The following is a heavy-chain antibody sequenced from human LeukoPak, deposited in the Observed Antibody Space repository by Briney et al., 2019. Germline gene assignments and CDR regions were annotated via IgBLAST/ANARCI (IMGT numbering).Heavy chain of an antibody. CDR1: VGSISSGNW. CDR3: ATAPILRGEGGEHYKYGMDV. Sequence: SETLSLTCAVSVGSISSGNWWTWVRQSPGKGLEWIGEIYHNGTLNYNPSLKSRVTISADSFKNHFSLKLTSVTAADTAVYYCATAPILRGEGGEHYKYGMDVWGQGTTIIVSS. CDR2: IYHNGTL. D-gene: IGHD2-2*02. V-gene: IGHV4-4*02. J-gene: IGHJ6*02.